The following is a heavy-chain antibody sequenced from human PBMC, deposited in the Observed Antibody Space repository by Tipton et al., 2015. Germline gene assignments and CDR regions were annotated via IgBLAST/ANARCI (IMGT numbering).Heavy chain of an antibody. CDR3: AKTHGAYDWYLDH. V-gene: IGHV4-61*01. Sequence: LRLSCTVSGGSVSSGYHYWSWIRQPPGKGLQWIGYIYSSATTSYSSALRSRVTISVDTSKNQFSLNLRSVTAADTAVYFCAKTHGAYDWYLDHWGQGTLVTVSS. CDR2: IYSSATT. CDR1: GGSVSSGYHY. D-gene: IGHD5-12*01. J-gene: IGHJ4*02.